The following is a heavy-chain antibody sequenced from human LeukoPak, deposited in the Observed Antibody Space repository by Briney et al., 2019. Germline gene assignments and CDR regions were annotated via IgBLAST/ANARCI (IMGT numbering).Heavy chain of an antibody. V-gene: IGHV3-7*01. CDR2: IKQDGSEK. Sequence: PGGSLRLSCAASGFTFSSYWMSWVRQAPGKGLEWVANIKQDGSEKNYVDSVRGRFAISRDNARNSLSLQMSSLRVEDTAVYFCTTGGIHWGQGTLVTVSS. D-gene: IGHD3-16*01. J-gene: IGHJ4*02. CDR1: GFTFSSYW. CDR3: TTGGIH.